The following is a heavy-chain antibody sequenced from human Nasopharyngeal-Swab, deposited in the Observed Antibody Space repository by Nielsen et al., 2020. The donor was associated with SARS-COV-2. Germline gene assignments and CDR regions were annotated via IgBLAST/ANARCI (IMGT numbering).Heavy chain of an antibody. J-gene: IGHJ4*02. Sequence: GESLKISCEASGFTFSSYSMNWVRQAPGKGLEWVSYIPSSSGNTLYYADSVRGRFIISRDNAKNSLYLQMNSLRDEDTAVYYCARDSQWAFDYWGQGTLVTVSS. D-gene: IGHD2-8*01. CDR2: IPSSSGNTL. CDR1: GFTFSSYS. V-gene: IGHV3-48*02. CDR3: ARDSQWAFDY.